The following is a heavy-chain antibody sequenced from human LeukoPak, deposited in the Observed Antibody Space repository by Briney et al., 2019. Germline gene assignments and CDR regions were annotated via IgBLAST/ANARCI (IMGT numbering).Heavy chain of an antibody. J-gene: IGHJ4*02. CDR2: IKQDGSKK. D-gene: IGHD5-24*01. CDR1: GFNVNNAW. Sequence: GGSLRLSCAASGFNVNNAWMSWVRQAPGKGLEWVANIKQDGSKKSYVDSVKGRFTISRDNAKNSLYLQMNSLRAEDTAIYYCTRVGYIDEGIDYWGQGTLVTVSS. V-gene: IGHV3-7*04. CDR3: TRVGYIDEGIDY.